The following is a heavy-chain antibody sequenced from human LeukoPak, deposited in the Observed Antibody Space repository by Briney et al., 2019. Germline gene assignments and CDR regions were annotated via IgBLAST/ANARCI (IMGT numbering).Heavy chain of an antibody. D-gene: IGHD3-22*01. J-gene: IGHJ4*02. CDR2: IYYSGST. Sequence: SETLFLTCTVSGGSISSYYWSWIRQPPGKGLEWIGYIYYSGSTNYNPSLKSRVTISVDTSKNQFSLKLSSVTAADTAVYYCARGDDSSGYYTFDYWGQGTLVTVSS. V-gene: IGHV4-59*01. CDR3: ARGDDSSGYYTFDY. CDR1: GGSISSYY.